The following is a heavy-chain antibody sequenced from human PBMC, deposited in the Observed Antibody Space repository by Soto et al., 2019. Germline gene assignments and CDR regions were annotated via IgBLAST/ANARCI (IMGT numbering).Heavy chain of an antibody. CDR1: ADSISSSSYF. CDR2: IYYSGST. Sequence: PSETLSLTCTVSADSISSSSYFWGWIRQPPGKGLEWIGTIYYSGSTSYNPSLKSRVTISLDTSKNQFSLRLTSVTAADTAVYNCARHRGSYGGEYHFDFWGQGTPVIGSS. CDR3: ARHRGSYGGEYHFDF. V-gene: IGHV4-39*01. D-gene: IGHD5-18*01. J-gene: IGHJ4*02.